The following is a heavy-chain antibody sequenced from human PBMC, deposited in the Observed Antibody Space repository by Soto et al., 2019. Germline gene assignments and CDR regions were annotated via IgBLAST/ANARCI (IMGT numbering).Heavy chain of an antibody. V-gene: IGHV1-3*01. CDR1: GYTFTSYA. CDR2: INAGNGNT. CDR3: ARGHRIAARPSYYYYGMDV. J-gene: IGHJ6*02. Sequence: EASVKVSCKASGYTFTSYAMHWVRQAPGQRLEWMGWINAGNGNTKYSQKFQGRVTITRDTSASTAYMELSSLRSEDTAVYYCARGHRIAARPSYYYYGMDVWGQGTTVTVSS. D-gene: IGHD6-6*01.